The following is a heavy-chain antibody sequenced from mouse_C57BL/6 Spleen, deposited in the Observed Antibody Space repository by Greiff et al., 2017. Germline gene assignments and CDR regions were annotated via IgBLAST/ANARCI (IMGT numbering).Heavy chain of an antibody. CDR2: IDPSDSYT. Sequence: QVQLQQSGAELVMPGASVKLSCKASGYTFTSYWMHWVKQRPGQGLEWIGEIDPSDSYTNYNQKFKGKSTLTVDKSSSTADMQLSSLTSEDSAVYYCARLGDSNHYFDYWGQGTTLTVSS. CDR3: ARLGDSNHYFDY. D-gene: IGHD2-5*01. J-gene: IGHJ2*01. V-gene: IGHV1-69*01. CDR1: GYTFTSYW.